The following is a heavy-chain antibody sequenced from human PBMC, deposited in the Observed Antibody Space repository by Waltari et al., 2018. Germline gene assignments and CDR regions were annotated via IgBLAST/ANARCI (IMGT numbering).Heavy chain of an antibody. CDR3: VKVGSRWYMDY. CDR1: GFTLSSNA. D-gene: IGHD6-13*01. CDR2: ISSREGNT. J-gene: IGHJ4*02. V-gene: IGHV3-23*01. Sequence: EVQLLESGGGLVQPGGSVRLSCDASGFTLSSNAMAWVRQAPGKGLEWVSGISSREGNTYYADSVKGRFTISRDTSKNTVYLQMNSLTVEDTAIYYCVKVGSRWYMDYWGQRTLVTVSS.